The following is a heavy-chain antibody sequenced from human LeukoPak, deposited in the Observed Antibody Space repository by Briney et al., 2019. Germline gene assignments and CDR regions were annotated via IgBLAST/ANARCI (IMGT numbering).Heavy chain of an antibody. CDR2: ISGSGGST. CDR3: AKAQRGYCSSTSCYQFDY. Sequence: PGGSLRLSCAASGFTFSSYAMSWVRQAPGKGLDWVSAISGSGGSTYYADSVKGRFTISRDNSKNTLYLQMNSLRAEDTAVYYCAKAQRGYCSSTSCYQFDYWGQGTLVTVSS. J-gene: IGHJ4*02. V-gene: IGHV3-23*01. D-gene: IGHD2-2*01. CDR1: GFTFSSYA.